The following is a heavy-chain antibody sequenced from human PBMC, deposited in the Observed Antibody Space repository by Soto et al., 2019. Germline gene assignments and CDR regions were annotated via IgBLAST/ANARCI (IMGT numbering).Heavy chain of an antibody. V-gene: IGHV3-48*03. Sequence: PGGSLRLSCAASGFSFNLYEMNWVRQAPGKGLEWVSYISNSGDTISYADSVRGRFTISRDNAENSLYLQMNSLRAEDTAVYYCARFGEGDSGYYPEFDYWGPGTLVTVS. CDR3: ARFGEGDSGYYPEFDY. CDR2: ISNSGDTI. D-gene: IGHD3-22*01. J-gene: IGHJ4*02. CDR1: GFSFNLYE.